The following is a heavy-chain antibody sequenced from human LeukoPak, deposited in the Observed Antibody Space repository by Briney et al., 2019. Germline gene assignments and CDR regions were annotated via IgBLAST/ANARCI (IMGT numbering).Heavy chain of an antibody. Sequence: GGSLRLSCAASGFTFSSYWMSWVRQALGKGLEWVANIKQDGSEKYYVDSVKGRFTISRDNAKNSLYLQMNSLRAEDTAVYYCAREPHYYDSSGTDYWGQGTLVTVSS. CDR1: GFTFSSYW. J-gene: IGHJ4*02. V-gene: IGHV3-7*03. CDR3: AREPHYYDSSGTDY. D-gene: IGHD3-22*01. CDR2: IKQDGSEK.